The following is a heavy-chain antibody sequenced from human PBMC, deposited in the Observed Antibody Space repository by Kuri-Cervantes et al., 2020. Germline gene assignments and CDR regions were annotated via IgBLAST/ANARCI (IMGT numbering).Heavy chain of an antibody. D-gene: IGHD1-26*01. J-gene: IGHJ6*03. Sequence: ASVKVSCKASGGTFTSYDINWVRQATGQGLEWMGWMNPNSGNTGYAQKFQGRVTMTRNTSISTAYMELSSLRSEDTAVYYCARGRRVGATTNYYYYMDVWGKGTTVTVSS. CDR1: GGTFTSYD. CDR3: ARGRRVGATTNYYYYMDV. CDR2: MNPNSGNT. V-gene: IGHV1-8*02.